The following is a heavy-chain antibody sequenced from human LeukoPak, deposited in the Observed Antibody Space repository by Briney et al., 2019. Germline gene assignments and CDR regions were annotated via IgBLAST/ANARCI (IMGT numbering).Heavy chain of an antibody. Sequence: GGSLRLSCAASGFTFSISWMSWVRQAPGKGLECVANIKQDGSEKYYVDSVKGRFTISRDNAKNSLYLQMNSLRAEDTAVYYCARAGAGLEDTAMVVHDYWGQGTLVTVSS. CDR1: GFTFSISW. CDR2: IKQDGSEK. D-gene: IGHD5-18*01. J-gene: IGHJ4*02. V-gene: IGHV3-7*01. CDR3: ARAGAGLEDTAMVVHDY.